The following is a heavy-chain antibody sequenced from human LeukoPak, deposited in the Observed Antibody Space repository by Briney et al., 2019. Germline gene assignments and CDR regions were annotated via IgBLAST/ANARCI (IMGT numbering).Heavy chain of an antibody. CDR1: GDSISSGGYY. J-gene: IGHJ6*03. Sequence: SETLSLTCTVSGDSISSGGYYWSWIRQHPGKGLELVGYIYYSGSTYYNPSLKSRVTISVDTSKNQFSLKLSSVTAADTAVYYCARAQKVGIFGVAYAYMDVWGKGTTVTVSS. D-gene: IGHD3-3*01. CDR3: ARAQKVGIFGVAYAYMDV. CDR2: IYYSGST. V-gene: IGHV4-31*03.